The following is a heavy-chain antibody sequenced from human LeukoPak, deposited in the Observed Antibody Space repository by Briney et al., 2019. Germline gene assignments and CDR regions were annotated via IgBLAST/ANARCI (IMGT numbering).Heavy chain of an antibody. J-gene: IGHJ4*02. Sequence: SETLSLTCTVSGYSISSGYYWGWIRQPPGKGLEWIGSIHHSGSTNYNPSLKSRLTISVDTSKNQFSLKLSSVTAADTAVYYCARDRPSWSGDKSIHYWGQGTLVTVSS. D-gene: IGHD3-10*01. CDR2: IHHSGST. CDR1: GYSISSGYY. V-gene: IGHV4-38-2*02. CDR3: ARDRPSWSGDKSIHY.